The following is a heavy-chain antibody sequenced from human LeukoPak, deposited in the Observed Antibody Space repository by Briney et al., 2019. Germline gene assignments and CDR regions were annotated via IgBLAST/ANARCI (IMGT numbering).Heavy chain of an antibody. CDR2: IIPMFRTA. CDR3: ARDATLYDSSAFYYLW. V-gene: IGHV1-69*13. Sequence: GASVKVSCKASGGTFSRYAISWVRQAPGQGLEWMGGIIPMFRTANYAQKFQGRVTITADESTGTAYMELTTLRSEDTAVYYCARDATLYDSSAFYYLWWGQGTLVTVPS. CDR1: GGTFSRYA. J-gene: IGHJ4*02. D-gene: IGHD3-22*01.